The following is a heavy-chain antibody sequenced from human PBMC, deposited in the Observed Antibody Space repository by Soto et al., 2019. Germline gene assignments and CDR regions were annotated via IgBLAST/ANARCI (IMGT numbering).Heavy chain of an antibody. J-gene: IGHJ4*02. CDR2: IYHSGST. CDR1: GGSISSGGYS. Sequence: QLQLQESGSGLVKPSQTLSLTCAVSGGSISSGGYSWSWIRQPPGKGLAWIGYIYHSGSTYYNPSLKSRVTISVDSSKNQCSLKLSSVTAADTAMYYCARGMTTVTTLDYWGQGTLVTVSS. CDR3: ARGMTTVTTLDY. V-gene: IGHV4-30-2*01. D-gene: IGHD4-4*01.